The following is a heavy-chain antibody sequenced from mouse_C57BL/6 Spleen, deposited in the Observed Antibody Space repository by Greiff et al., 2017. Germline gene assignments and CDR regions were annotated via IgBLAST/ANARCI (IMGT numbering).Heavy chain of an antibody. D-gene: IGHD1-1*01. CDR2: IDPETGGT. CDR1: GYTFTDYE. Sequence: VQLQESGAELVRPGASVTLSCKASGYTFTDYEMHWVKQTPVHGLEWIGAIDPETGGTAYNQKFKGKAILTADKSSSTAYMELRSLTSEDSAVYYCTRNGSRVYAFDYWGQGTSLTVSS. V-gene: IGHV1-15*01. CDR3: TRNGSRVYAFDY. J-gene: IGHJ2*02.